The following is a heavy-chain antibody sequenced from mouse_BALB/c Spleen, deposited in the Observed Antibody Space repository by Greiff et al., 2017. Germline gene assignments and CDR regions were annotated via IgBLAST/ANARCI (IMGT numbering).Heavy chain of an antibody. J-gene: IGHJ4*01. CDR2: ISYSGST. Sequence: EVQGVESGPGLVKPSQSLSLTCTVTGYSITSDYAWNWIRQFPGNKLEWMGYISYSGSTSYNPSLKSRISITRDTSKNQFFLQLNSVTTEDTATYYCARRGSITTATFGYWGQGTSVTVSS. CDR1: GYSITSDYA. V-gene: IGHV3-2*02. CDR3: ARRGSITTATFGY. D-gene: IGHD1-2*01.